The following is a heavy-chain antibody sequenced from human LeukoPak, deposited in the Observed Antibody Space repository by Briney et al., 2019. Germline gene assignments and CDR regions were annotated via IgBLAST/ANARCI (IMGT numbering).Heavy chain of an antibody. V-gene: IGHV3-11*05. CDR3: TREQWLPDY. D-gene: IGHD5-24*01. CDR1: GFKFSDYY. J-gene: IGHJ4*02. CDR2: ISKTSSYT. Sequence: GGPLRLSCAASGFKFSDYYMNWIRQAPGKGLEWVSQISKTSSYTNYADSVKGRFTISRDNARNSLYLQMNSLRAEDTAVYYCTREQWLPDYWGQGTLVTVSS.